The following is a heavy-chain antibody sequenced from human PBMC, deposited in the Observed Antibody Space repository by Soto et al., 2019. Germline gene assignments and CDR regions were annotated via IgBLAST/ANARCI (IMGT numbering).Heavy chain of an antibody. Sequence: SETLSLTCTVSGGSISSYYWSWIRQPPGKGLEWIGYIYYSGSTNYNPSLKSRVTISVDTSKNQFSLKLSSVTAADTAVYYCARLEDLGDSSGWYAPDYWGQGTLVTVS. V-gene: IGHV4-59*08. D-gene: IGHD6-19*01. CDR2: IYYSGST. CDR3: ARLEDLGDSSGWYAPDY. CDR1: GGSISSYY. J-gene: IGHJ4*02.